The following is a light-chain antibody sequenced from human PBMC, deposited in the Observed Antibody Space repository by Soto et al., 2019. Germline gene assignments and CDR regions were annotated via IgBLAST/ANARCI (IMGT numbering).Light chain of an antibody. V-gene: IGKV3-11*01. CDR2: DAS. CDR3: QQRSNWLT. J-gene: IGKJ4*01. CDR1: QSVSSY. Sequence: EIVLTQSTATLSLSPGERATLSCRASQSVSSYLAWYQQQPGQAPRLLIYDASNRATGIPDRFSGSGSGTDFTLTISRLEPEDCAVYYCQQRSNWLTFGGGTKVEIK.